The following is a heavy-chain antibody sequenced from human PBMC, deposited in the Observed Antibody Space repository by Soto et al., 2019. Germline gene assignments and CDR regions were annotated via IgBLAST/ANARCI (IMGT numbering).Heavy chain of an antibody. Sequence: PGGSLRLSCAASGFTFSSYAMHWVRQAPGKGLEWVAVISYDGSNKYYADSVKGRFTISRDNSKNTLYLQMNSLRAEDTAVYYCARGDSSSWSSYFDYWGQGTLVTVSS. D-gene: IGHD6-13*01. CDR2: ISYDGSNK. J-gene: IGHJ4*02. V-gene: IGHV3-30-3*01. CDR1: GFTFSSYA. CDR3: ARGDSSSWSSYFDY.